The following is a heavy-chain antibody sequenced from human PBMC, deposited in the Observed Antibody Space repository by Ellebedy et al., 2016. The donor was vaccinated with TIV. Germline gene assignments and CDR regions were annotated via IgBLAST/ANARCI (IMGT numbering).Heavy chain of an antibody. CDR1: GYTFTDYY. D-gene: IGHD6-19*01. CDR2: ISAYNGNT. V-gene: IGHV1-18*04. J-gene: IGHJ4*02. Sequence: AASVKVSCKASGYTFTDYYIHWVRQAPGQGLEWMGWISAYNGNTTYAQKFQGRVTMTTDTSTTTVYMDLRSLRSDDTAVYYCAREGVAGMFYFDFWGQGTLVTVSS. CDR3: AREGVAGMFYFDF.